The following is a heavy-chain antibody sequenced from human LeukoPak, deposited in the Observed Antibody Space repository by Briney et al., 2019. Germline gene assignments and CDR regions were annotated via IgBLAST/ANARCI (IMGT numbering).Heavy chain of an antibody. CDR1: GGSFSGYY. D-gene: IGHD2-2*01. CDR2: INHSGST. CDR3: ATLVVPAAKNYYYYYYMDV. V-gene: IGHV4-34*01. Sequence: PSQTLSLTCAVYGGSFSGYYWSWIRQPPGKGLEWIGEINHSGSTNYNPSLKSRVTISVDTSKNQFSLKLSSVTAADTAVYYCATLVVPAAKNYYYYYYMDVWGKGTTVTISS. J-gene: IGHJ6*03.